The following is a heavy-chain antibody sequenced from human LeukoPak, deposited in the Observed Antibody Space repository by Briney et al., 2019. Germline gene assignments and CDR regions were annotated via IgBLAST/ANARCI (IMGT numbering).Heavy chain of an antibody. J-gene: IGHJ4*02. CDR3: ARDLGSCGTSCYSPPMY. CDR2: ISAYNGNT. Sequence: ASVKASCKASGYTFTSSGISSVRRAPGQRLECMGWISAYNGNTNYARKLQGRVTMTTDTSTSTAYMELRSLRSDDTAVYYCARDLGSCGTSCYSPPMYWGQGTLVTVSS. D-gene: IGHD2-2*01. CDR1: GYTFTSSG. V-gene: IGHV1-18*01.